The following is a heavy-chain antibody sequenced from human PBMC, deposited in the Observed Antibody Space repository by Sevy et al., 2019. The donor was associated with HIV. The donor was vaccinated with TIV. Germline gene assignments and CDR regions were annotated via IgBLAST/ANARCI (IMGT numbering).Heavy chain of an antibody. D-gene: IGHD6-13*01. Sequence: SETLSLTCTVSGGSISSYYWSWIRQPAGKGLEWIGRIYTSGSTNYNPSLKSRVTMSVDTSKNQFSLKLSSVTAADTAVYYCAKVTRIAAAAGVGWFDPWGQRTLVTDSS. CDR3: AKVTRIAAAAGVGWFDP. V-gene: IGHV4-4*07. CDR1: GGSISSYY. J-gene: IGHJ5*02. CDR2: IYTSGST.